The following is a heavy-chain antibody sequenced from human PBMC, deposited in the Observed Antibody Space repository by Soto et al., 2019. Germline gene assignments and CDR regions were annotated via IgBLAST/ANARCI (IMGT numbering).Heavy chain of an antibody. CDR3: ARLGHLGEYNYGYGDF. CDR1: GFTFSRYW. Sequence: GGSLRLSCAASGFTFSRYWTSWVRQAPGKGLEWVANIKEDGSDKYYLDSVKGRFTISKDNAKNSVYLQLNSLRAEDTAIYYCARLGHLGEYNYGYGDFWGQGTLVTVSS. CDR2: IKEDGSDK. D-gene: IGHD5-18*01. V-gene: IGHV3-7*01. J-gene: IGHJ4*02.